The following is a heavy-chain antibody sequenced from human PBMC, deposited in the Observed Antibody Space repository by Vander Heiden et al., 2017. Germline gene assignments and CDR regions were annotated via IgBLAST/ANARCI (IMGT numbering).Heavy chain of an antibody. CDR3: ARRLDVWSPRSLYYYYGMDV. V-gene: IGHV4-39*01. CDR2: IYYSGRT. J-gene: IGHJ6*02. CDR1: GGSISSSSYY. Sequence: QLQLQESGPGLVKPSETLSLTCTVSGGSISSSSYYWGWLRQPPGKGLEWIGSIYYSGRTYYNPSLKMRVTISVDTSKNQFSLKLSSVTAADTAVYYCARRLDVWSPRSLYYYYGMDVWGQGTTVTVSS. D-gene: IGHD3-3*01.